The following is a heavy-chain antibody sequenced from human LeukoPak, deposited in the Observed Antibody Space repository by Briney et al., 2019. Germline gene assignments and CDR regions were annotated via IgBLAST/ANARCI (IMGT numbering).Heavy chain of an antibody. V-gene: IGHV3-11*05. J-gene: IGHJ4*02. CDR3: ARDRLQYIYGYDY. D-gene: IGHD5-18*01. CDR1: GFSFSDLY. Sequence: GGSLRLSCAASGFSFSDLYMSWIRQAPGKGLEWVSYISSTGSYTDYADSVKGRFTISRDNAKNSLYLQMNSLRAEDTAVYYCARDRLQYIYGYDYWGQGTLVTVSS. CDR2: ISSTGSYT.